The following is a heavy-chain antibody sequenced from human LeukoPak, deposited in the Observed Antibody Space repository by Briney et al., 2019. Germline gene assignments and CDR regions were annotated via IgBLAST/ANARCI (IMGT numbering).Heavy chain of an antibody. J-gene: IGHJ6*03. CDR2: ISYDGSNK. V-gene: IGHV3-30*18. D-gene: IGHD3-3*01. CDR3: AKEAKYYDFWSGYYTGHYYYYMDV. CDR1: GFTFSSYG. Sequence: PGGSLRLSCAASGFTFSSYGMHWVRQAPGKGLEWVAVISYDGSNKYYADSVKGRFTISRDNSKNTLYLQMNSLRAEDTAVYYCAKEAKYYDFWSGYYTGHYYYYMDVWGKGTTVTVSS.